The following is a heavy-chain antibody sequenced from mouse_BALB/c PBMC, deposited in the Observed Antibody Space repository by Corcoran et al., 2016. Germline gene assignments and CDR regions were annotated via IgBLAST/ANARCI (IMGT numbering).Heavy chain of an antibody. CDR2: ISYDGSN. Sequence: DVQLQESGPGLVKPSQSLSLTCSVTGYSITSGYYWNWIRQFPGNKLEWMGYISYDGSNNYNPSLKNRISITRDTSKNQFFLKLNSVTTEDTATYYCARITTVVATPYWYFDVWGAGTTVTVSS. V-gene: IGHV3-6*02. CDR3: ARITTVVATPYWYFDV. CDR1: GYSITSGYY. D-gene: IGHD1-1*01. J-gene: IGHJ1*01.